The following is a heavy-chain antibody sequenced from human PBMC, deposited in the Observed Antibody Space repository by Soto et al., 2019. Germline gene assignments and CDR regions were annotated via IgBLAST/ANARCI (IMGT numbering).Heavy chain of an antibody. J-gene: IGHJ4*02. CDR2: MYHGGRT. CDR1: GDSVTNYF. CDR3: AREGSYSAYNFAHGIQLWSFDF. Sequence: QVHLRESGPGLVKSSETLSLTCTVSGDSVTNYFWSWMRQPPGKGLEWIGHMYHGGRTNYSPSLKSRVTMSLDSSRNQFSLNLSSVTAADMAVYYCAREGSYSAYNFAHGIQLWSFDFWGQGALVTVSS. V-gene: IGHV4-59*02. D-gene: IGHD5-12*01.